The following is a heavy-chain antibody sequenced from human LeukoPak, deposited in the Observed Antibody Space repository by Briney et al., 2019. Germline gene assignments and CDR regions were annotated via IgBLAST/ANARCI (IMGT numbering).Heavy chain of an antibody. J-gene: IGHJ4*02. D-gene: IGHD1-1*01. V-gene: IGHV4-59*01. CDR3: ARGTGTYRGGFDY. Sequence: ASETLSLTCTVSGGSISSYYWSWIRQPPGKGLEWIGYIYYSGSTNYNPSLKSRVTISVDTSKNQFSLKLSSVTAADTAVYYCARGTGTYRGGFDYWGQGTLVTVSS. CDR1: GGSISSYY. CDR2: IYYSGST.